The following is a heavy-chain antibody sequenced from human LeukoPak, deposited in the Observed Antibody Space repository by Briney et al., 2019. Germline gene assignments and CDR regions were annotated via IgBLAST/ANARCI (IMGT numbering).Heavy chain of an antibody. D-gene: IGHD4-11*01. V-gene: IGHV3-64*01. Sequence: GGSLRLSCVASGFTFSSYAMHWVRQAPGKGLEYVAVISSSGGTTYYANSVKGRFTISRDNSKKTLYLQMGSLRPEDMALYYCARGVSTVYWGQGTLVTVSS. CDR1: GFTFSSYA. J-gene: IGHJ4*02. CDR2: ISSSGGTT. CDR3: ARGVSTVY.